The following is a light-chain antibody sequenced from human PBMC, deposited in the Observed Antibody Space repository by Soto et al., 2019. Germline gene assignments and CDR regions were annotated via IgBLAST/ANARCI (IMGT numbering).Light chain of an antibody. CDR1: GGSIASNY. J-gene: IGLJ3*02. CDR2: EDN. CDR3: QSFDSSDQV. V-gene: IGLV6-57*01. Sequence: NFMLAQPHSVSESPEKTITISCTRSGGSIASNYVQWFQQRPGRSPTTVIYEDNQRPSGVPDRFSGSIDSSSNSASLTISGLKTEDEATYYCQSFDSSDQVFGGGTKLTVL.